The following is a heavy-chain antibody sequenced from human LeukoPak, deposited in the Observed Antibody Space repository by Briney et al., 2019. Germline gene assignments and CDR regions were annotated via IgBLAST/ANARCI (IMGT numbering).Heavy chain of an antibody. V-gene: IGHV2-5*02. CDR3: ARHSGWDLDLDY. J-gene: IGHJ4*02. D-gene: IGHD6-19*01. Sequence: ESGPTLVNPTQTLTLTCTFSGFSLSTSGVGMGWIRQPPGKALEWLALIYWDDDKRYSPSLKSRLTITKDTSKNQVVLTMTNMDPVDTATYYCARHSGWDLDLDYWGQGTLATVSS. CDR1: GFSLSTSGVG. CDR2: IYWDDDK.